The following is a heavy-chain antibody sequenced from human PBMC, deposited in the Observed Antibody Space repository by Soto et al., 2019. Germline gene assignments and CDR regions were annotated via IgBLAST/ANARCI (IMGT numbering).Heavy chain of an antibody. CDR2: IYYSGST. J-gene: IGHJ3*02. V-gene: IGHV4-59*08. CDR1: GGSISSYY. Sequence: SETLSLTCTVSGGSISSYYWSWIRQPPGKGLEWIGYIYYSGSTNYNPSLKSRVTISADTSKNQFSLKLSSVTAADTAVYYCARHGYYYDSSGAFDIWGQGTMVTVS. D-gene: IGHD3-22*01. CDR3: ARHGYYYDSSGAFDI.